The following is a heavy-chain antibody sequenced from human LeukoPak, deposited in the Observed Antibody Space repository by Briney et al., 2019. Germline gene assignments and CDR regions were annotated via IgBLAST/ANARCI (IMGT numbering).Heavy chain of an antibody. D-gene: IGHD3-9*01. J-gene: IGHJ4*02. CDR1: GFTFSSYW. CDR2: IKQDGSEK. CDR3: ARERTIFQLGPYYFDY. Sequence: GGSLRLSCAASGFTFSSYWMSWVRQAPGKGLEWVANIKQDGSEKYYVDSVKGRFTISRDNAKNSLYLQMNSLRAEDTAVYYCARERTIFQLGPYYFDYWGQGTLVTVSS. V-gene: IGHV3-7*01.